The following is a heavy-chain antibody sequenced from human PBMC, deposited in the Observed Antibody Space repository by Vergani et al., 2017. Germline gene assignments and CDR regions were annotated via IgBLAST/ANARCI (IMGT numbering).Heavy chain of an antibody. V-gene: IGHV1-69*01. D-gene: IGHD3-10*01. J-gene: IGHJ6*02. CDR1: GGTFSSYA. CDR2: IIPIFGTA. Sequence: QVQLVQSGAEVKKPGSSVKVSCKASGGTFSSYAISWVRQAPGQGLEWMGGIIPIFGTANCAQKFQGRVTITADESTSTAYMELSSLRSEDTAVYYCARDRLVTMVRGAMGCGMDVWGQGTTVTVSS. CDR3: ARDRLVTMVRGAMGCGMDV.